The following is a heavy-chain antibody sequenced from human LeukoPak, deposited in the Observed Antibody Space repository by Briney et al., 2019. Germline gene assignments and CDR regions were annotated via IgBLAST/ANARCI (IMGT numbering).Heavy chain of an antibody. CDR2: INPSGGST. CDR3: AREQGGVAARPEYYYYMDV. CDR1: GYTFTSYY. Sequence: ASVKVSCKASGYTFTSYYMHWVRQAPGQGLEWMGIINPSGGSTNYAQKFQGRVTITADESTSTAYMELSSLRSEDTAVYYCAREQGGVAARPEYYYYMDVWGKGTTVTVSS. D-gene: IGHD6-6*01. V-gene: IGHV1-46*01. J-gene: IGHJ6*03.